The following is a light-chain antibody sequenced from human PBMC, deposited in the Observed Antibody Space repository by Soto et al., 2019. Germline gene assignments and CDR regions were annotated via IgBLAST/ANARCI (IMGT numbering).Light chain of an antibody. Sequence: IQLTQTQSFLSASVGDRVTITCRASQSISSYLNWYQQKPGKVPKLLIYAASSLQSGVPSRFSGSGSGTDFTLTISSLQPEDFATYYCQQSDSTPRTFGQGTKVDIK. CDR1: QSISSY. V-gene: IGKV1-39*01. CDR2: AAS. CDR3: QQSDSTPRT. J-gene: IGKJ1*01.